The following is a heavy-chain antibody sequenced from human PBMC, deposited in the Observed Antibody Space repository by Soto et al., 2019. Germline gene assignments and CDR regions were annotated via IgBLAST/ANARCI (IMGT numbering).Heavy chain of an antibody. J-gene: IGHJ4*02. CDR3: ARGAPFLWIGRKNMYYFDY. CDR2: IIPIFGTA. V-gene: IGHV1-69*01. CDR1: GGTFSSYA. Sequence: QVQLVQSGAEVKKPGSSVKVSCKASGGTFSSYAISWVRQAPGQGLEWMGGIIPIFGTANYAQKFQGRVTIDADESTSTAYMELSSLRSEDKDVSYCARGAPFLWIGRKNMYYFDYWGQGTMVTVSS. D-gene: IGHD3-3*01.